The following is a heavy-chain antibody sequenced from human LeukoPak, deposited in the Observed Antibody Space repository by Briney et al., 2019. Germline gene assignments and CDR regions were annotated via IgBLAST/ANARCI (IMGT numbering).Heavy chain of an antibody. Sequence: SETLSLTCTVSGYSISSGYYWGWIRQPPGKGLEWIGSIYHSGSTYYNPSLKSRVTISVDTSKNQFSLKLSSVTAADTAVYYCARDRGRYDILTGYRSGRLDYWGQGTLVTVSS. J-gene: IGHJ4*02. CDR1: GYSISSGYY. V-gene: IGHV4-38-2*02. CDR2: IYHSGST. CDR3: ARDRGRYDILTGYRSGRLDY. D-gene: IGHD3-9*01.